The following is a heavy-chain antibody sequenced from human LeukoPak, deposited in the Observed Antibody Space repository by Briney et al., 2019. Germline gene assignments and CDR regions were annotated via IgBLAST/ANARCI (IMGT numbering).Heavy chain of an antibody. CDR3: AREGYCSSTSCYTAGLDY. V-gene: IGHV1-69*13. J-gene: IGHJ4*02. CDR1: GGTFSSYA. CDR2: IIPIFGTA. Sequence: GASVTVSCKASGGTFSSYAISWVRQAPGQGLEWMGGIIPIFGTANYAQKFQGRVTITADESTSTAYMELSSLRSEDTAVYYCAREGYCSSTSCYTAGLDYWGQGTLVTVSS. D-gene: IGHD2-2*02.